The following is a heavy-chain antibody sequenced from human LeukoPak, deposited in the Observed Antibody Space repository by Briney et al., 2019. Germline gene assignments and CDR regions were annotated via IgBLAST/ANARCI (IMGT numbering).Heavy chain of an antibody. CDR3: ARATASDDSDSSGSDY. Sequence: ASVKVSCKASGYTFTGYYMHWVRQAPGQGLERMGWINPNSGGTNYAQKFQGRVTMTRDTSISTAYMELSRLRSDDTAVYYCARATASDDSDSSGSDYWGQGTLVTVSS. CDR1: GYTFTGYY. D-gene: IGHD3-22*01. CDR2: INPNSGGT. J-gene: IGHJ4*02. V-gene: IGHV1-2*02.